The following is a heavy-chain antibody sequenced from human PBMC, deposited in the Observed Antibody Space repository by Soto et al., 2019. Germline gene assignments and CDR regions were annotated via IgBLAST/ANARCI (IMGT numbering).Heavy chain of an antibody. Sequence: TLSPTCLFSGPSISRGAYFCIWIRHHPGRGLEWIGYVYYSGSTYYNPSLKSRVTISIHTSKNQFSMKLSAVTAEDTAVEDCARGTYSGTARDDWGKVAMV. V-gene: IGHV4-31*03. D-gene: IGHD4-4*01. CDR3: ARGTYSGTARDD. J-gene: IGHJ4*02. CDR2: VYYSGST. CDR1: GPSISRGAYF.